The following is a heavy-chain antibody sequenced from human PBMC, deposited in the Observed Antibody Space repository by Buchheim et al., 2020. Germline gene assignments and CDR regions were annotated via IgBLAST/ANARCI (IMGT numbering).Heavy chain of an antibody. CDR2: IKQDGSEK. CDR3: ARDFCGGDCYLFDY. Sequence: EVQLVESGGGLVQPGGSLRLSCAASGFTFSTYSMSWVRQAPGKGLEWVAKIKQDGSEKYYVDSVKGRFTISRDNAKNSLYLHMNSLRAEDTAVYYCARDFCGGDCYLFDYWGQGTL. D-gene: IGHD2-21*02. CDR1: GFTFSTYS. V-gene: IGHV3-7*01. J-gene: IGHJ4*02.